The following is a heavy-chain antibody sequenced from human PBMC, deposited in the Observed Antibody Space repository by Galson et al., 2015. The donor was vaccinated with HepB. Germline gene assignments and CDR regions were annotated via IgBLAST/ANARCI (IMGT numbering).Heavy chain of an antibody. D-gene: IGHD1-26*01. V-gene: IGHV1-46*01. J-gene: IGHJ3*02. CDR2: INPSGGST. Sequence: SVKVSCKASGYTFTSYYMHWVRQAPGQGLEWMGIINPSGGSTSYAQKFQGRVTMTRDTSTSTVYMELSRLRSDGTAVYYCASWPYSGSKPDDAFDIWGQGTMVTVSS. CDR3: ASWPYSGSKPDDAFDI. CDR1: GYTFTSYY.